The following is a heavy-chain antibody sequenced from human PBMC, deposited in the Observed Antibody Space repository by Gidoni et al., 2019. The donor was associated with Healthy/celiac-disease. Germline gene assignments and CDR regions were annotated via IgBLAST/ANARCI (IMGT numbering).Heavy chain of an antibody. J-gene: IGHJ5*02. V-gene: IGHV4-34*01. Sequence: QVQLQQWGAGLLKPSETLSLTCAVYGGSFRGYYWSWIRQPPGKGLEWIGEINHSGSTNYNPSLKSRVTISVDTSKNQFSLKLSSVTAADTAVYYCARGEEGYDFWSGHNPWGQGTLVTVSS. D-gene: IGHD3-3*01. CDR3: ARGEEGYDFWSGHNP. CDR2: INHSGST. CDR1: GGSFRGYY.